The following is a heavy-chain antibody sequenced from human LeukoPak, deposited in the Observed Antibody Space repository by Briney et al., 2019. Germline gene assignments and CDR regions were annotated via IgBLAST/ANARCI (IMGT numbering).Heavy chain of an antibody. Sequence: GGSLRLSSTASGFTIGDYAMSGVRQAPGRGLEWVGCIRSKPYGGTTEYAASVKGRFTISRDDSKSIAYLQMNSLKTEDTAVYYCTRAHVLLWFGARYYYMDVWGKGTTVTISS. CDR1: GFTIGDYA. CDR3: TRAHVLLWFGARYYYMDV. J-gene: IGHJ6*03. D-gene: IGHD3-10*01. V-gene: IGHV3-49*04. CDR2: IRSKPYGGTT.